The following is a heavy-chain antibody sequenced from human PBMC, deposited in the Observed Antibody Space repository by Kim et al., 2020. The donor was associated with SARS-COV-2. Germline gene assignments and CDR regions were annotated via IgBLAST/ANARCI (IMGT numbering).Heavy chain of an antibody. D-gene: IGHD2-8*01. V-gene: IGHV4-30-4*01. CDR3: ARSDADPNSWFFDL. Sequence: SETLSLTCTVSGGSIRSGDYYWSWIRQSPGKGLEWIGYTHYNGNSFYNPSLKSRLSISVDTSENQFSLKLTSVSAADTAVYYCARSDADPNSWFFDLWG. CDR2: THYNGNS. CDR1: GGSIRSGDYY. J-gene: IGHJ2*01.